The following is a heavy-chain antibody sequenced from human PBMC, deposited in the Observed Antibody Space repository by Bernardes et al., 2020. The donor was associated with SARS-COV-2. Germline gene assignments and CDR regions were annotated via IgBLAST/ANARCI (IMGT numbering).Heavy chain of an antibody. V-gene: IGHV4-61*02. J-gene: IGHJ4*02. CDR2: ISASGRT. CDR3: ARDGRISVPGTDYFDF. D-gene: IGHD6-19*01. Sequence: SETLSLTCAVSDDSISSDSFYWSWIRQPAGKGLEWVGRISASGRTNYNPSLKSRVTMSVDTSKNQFSLKLTSVTAADTAVYYCARDGRISVPGTDYFDFWGQGILVTVSS. CDR1: DDSISSDSFY.